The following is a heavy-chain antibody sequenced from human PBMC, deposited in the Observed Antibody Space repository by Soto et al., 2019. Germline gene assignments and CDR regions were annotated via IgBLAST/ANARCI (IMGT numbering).Heavy chain of an antibody. CDR1: GGSISSYY. CDR3: ARARGAAGTLNWFDT. V-gene: IGHV4-59*01. D-gene: IGHD6-13*01. Sequence: SETLSLTCTVSGGSISSYYWSWIRQPPGKGLEWIGYIYYSGSTNYNPSLKSRVTISVDTSKNQFSLKLSSVTAADTAVYYCARARGAAGTLNWFDTWGQGTLVTVSS. J-gene: IGHJ5*02. CDR2: IYYSGST.